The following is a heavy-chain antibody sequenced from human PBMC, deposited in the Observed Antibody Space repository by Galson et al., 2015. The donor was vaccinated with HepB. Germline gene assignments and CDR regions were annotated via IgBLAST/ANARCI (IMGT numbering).Heavy chain of an antibody. Sequence: SVKVSCKASGGTFSSYAISWVRQAPGQGLEWMGGIIPIFGTANYAQKFQGRVTITADESTSTAYMELSSLRSEDTAVYYCARGVHCSSTSCYPWFDPWGQGTLVTVSS. V-gene: IGHV1-69*13. CDR2: IIPIFGTA. J-gene: IGHJ5*02. D-gene: IGHD2-2*01. CDR1: GGTFSSYA. CDR3: ARGVHCSSTSCYPWFDP.